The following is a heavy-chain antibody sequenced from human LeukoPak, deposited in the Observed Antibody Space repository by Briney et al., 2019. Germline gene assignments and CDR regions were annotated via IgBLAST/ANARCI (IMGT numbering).Heavy chain of an antibody. CDR2: IYYSGST. J-gene: IGHJ4*02. Sequence: SQTLSLTCTVSGGSISSGSYYWSWIRQPAGKGLEWIGSIYYSGSTYYNPSLKSRVTISVDTSKNQFSLKLSSVTAADTAVYYCARHYASSGYYFDYWGQGTLVTVSS. V-gene: IGHV4-30-2*03. CDR3: ARHYASSGYYFDY. CDR1: GGSISSGSYY. D-gene: IGHD3-22*01.